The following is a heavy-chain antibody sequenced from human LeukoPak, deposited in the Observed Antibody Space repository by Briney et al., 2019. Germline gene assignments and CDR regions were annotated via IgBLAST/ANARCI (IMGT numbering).Heavy chain of an antibody. CDR2: IYYSGST. J-gene: IGHJ6*03. CDR1: GGSISSYY. D-gene: IGHD6-13*01. V-gene: IGHV4-59*01. CDR3: ARASSGYSFYYYMDV. Sequence: SETLSLTCTVSGGSISSYYWSWIRQPPGKGLEWIGYIYYSGSTNYNPSLKSRVTISVDTSKNQFSLKLSSVTAADTAVYYCARASSGYSFYYYMDVWGKGTTVTVSS.